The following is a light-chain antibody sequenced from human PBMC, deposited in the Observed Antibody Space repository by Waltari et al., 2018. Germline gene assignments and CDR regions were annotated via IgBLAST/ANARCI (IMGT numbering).Light chain of an antibody. CDR2: AAS. CDR1: QSISSY. V-gene: IGKV1-39*01. J-gene: IGKJ4*01. CDR3: QQRYNWPSLT. Sequence: DIQMTQSPSSLSASVGDRVTITCRASQSISSYLNWYQQKPGKAPKLLIYAASSLQSGVPSRFSGSGSGTDFTLTISSLEPEDFAVYYCQQRYNWPSLTFGGGTKVEI.